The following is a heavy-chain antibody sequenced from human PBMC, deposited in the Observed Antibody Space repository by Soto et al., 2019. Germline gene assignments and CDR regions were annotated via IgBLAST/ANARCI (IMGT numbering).Heavy chain of an antibody. J-gene: IGHJ4*02. V-gene: IGHV3-23*01. Sequence: EVQLLASGGGLVQPGGSLRLSCAASGFTFSSYDISWVRQAPGKGLEWVSTFSGSGGSTYYADSMNGRFTISRDNSKNTLYLQLYSLRAEDTAVYYCAKAKGSLYFDYWGQGTLVTVSS. CDR1: GFTFSSYD. CDR3: AKAKGSLYFDY. CDR2: FSGSGGST.